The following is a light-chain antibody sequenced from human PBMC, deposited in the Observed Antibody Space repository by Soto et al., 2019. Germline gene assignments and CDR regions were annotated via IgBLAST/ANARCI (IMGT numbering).Light chain of an antibody. CDR2: AAS. Sequence: IQLTQSPSSLSASVGDSVTITCRASQGISSFLAWYQQKPGKAPKLLIYAASTLQSGVPSRFSGSGSGTDFTFSISSLQPEDIATYYCQQYDNSLPLTFGGGTKVDIK. V-gene: IGKV1-9*01. J-gene: IGKJ4*01. CDR1: QGISSF. CDR3: QQYDNSLPLT.